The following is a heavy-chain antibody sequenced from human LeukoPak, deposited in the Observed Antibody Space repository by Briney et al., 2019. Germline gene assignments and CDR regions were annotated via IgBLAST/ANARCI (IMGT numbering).Heavy chain of an antibody. D-gene: IGHD4/OR15-4a*01. CDR2: IYPGDSDT. CDR3: ARGSADYDYYYYGMDV. Sequence: GESLKISCKGSGYSFTSYWIGWVRQMPGKGLEWMGIIYPGDSDTRYSPSFQGQVTISADKSTSTAYLQWSSLKASDTAMYYCARGSADYDYYYYGMDVWGQGTTVTVSS. CDR1: GYSFTSYW. V-gene: IGHV5-51*01. J-gene: IGHJ6*02.